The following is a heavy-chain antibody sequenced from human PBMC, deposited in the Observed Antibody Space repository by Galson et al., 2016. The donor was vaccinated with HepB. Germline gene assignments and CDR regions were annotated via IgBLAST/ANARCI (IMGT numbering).Heavy chain of an antibody. CDR1: GATISNDYW. CDR3: ARGTLGTTATMAFDY. D-gene: IGHD1-26*01. CDR2: IYQTGTA. Sequence: LSLTCAVSGATISNDYWWSWVRQSPEKGFEWLGEIYQTGTANYNPSFTRRATISVYTSKNEISLRLDSVTAADTAVYYCARGTLGTTATMAFDYWGQGTPVSVSS. J-gene: IGHJ4*02. V-gene: IGHV4-4*02.